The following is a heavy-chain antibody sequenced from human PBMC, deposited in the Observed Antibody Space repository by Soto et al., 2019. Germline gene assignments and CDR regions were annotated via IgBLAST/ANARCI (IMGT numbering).Heavy chain of an antibody. D-gene: IGHD1-20*01. Sequence: QVQLVQSGAEVKKPGSSVKVSCKASGGTFSSYAINWVRQAPGQGLEWMGGIIPIFGTADYAQKFQGRVTITAAESTSTAYMELSSLRSEDTAVYYVASRITGSPNCYYGMDVWGQGTTVTVSS. CDR1: GGTFSSYA. CDR2: IIPIFGTA. V-gene: IGHV1-69*12. J-gene: IGHJ6*02. CDR3: ASRITGSPNCYYGMDV.